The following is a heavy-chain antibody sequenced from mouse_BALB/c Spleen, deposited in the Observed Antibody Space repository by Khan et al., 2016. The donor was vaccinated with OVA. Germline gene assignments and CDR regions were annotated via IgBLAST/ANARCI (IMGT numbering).Heavy chain of an antibody. CDR3: ARPPITTIVATSYWFFDV. Sequence: GQLVESGGDLVKPGGSLKLSCAASGFTFSGYALSWVRQTPEKRLEWVATISSGDSYTYYPDSVKGRFTISRDNVKNTLYLQMSSLRSEDTAMYYCARPPITTIVATSYWFFDVWGAGTTVTVSS. CDR1: GFTFSGYA. CDR2: ISSGDSYT. J-gene: IGHJ1*01. V-gene: IGHV5-9-3*01. D-gene: IGHD1-1*01.